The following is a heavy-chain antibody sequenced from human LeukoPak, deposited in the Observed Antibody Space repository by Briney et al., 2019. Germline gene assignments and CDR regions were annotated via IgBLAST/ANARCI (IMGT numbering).Heavy chain of an antibody. Sequence: ASVKVSCKASGYTFGSYGITWVRQAPGQGLEWMGWISAYNGDTSYAQKFQVRVTMTTDTSTTTAYMELRSLRSEDTAVSYCARDNYGDYAGAFDIWGQGTMVTVSS. J-gene: IGHJ3*02. CDR3: ARDNYGDYAGAFDI. CDR2: ISAYNGDT. CDR1: GYTFGSYG. V-gene: IGHV1-18*01. D-gene: IGHD4-17*01.